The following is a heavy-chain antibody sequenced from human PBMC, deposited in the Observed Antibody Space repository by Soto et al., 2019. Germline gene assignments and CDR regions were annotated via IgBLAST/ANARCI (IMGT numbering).Heavy chain of an antibody. CDR2: IYYSGST. CDR3: ARSGSYYAFDI. Sequence: SETLSLTCTFSGGSISSYYWSWIRQPPGKGLEWIGYIYYSGSTNYNPSLKSRVTISVDTSKNQFSLKLSSVTAADTAVYYCARSGSYYAFDIWGQGSPGHRLL. D-gene: IGHD1-26*01. CDR1: GGSISSYY. V-gene: IGHV4-59*01. J-gene: IGHJ3*02.